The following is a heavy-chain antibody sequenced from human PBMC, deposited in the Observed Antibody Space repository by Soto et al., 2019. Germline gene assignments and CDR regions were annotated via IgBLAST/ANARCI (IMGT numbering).Heavy chain of an antibody. CDR2: IDGDESAT. Sequence: EVQLVESGGGLVQPGGSLRLSCAASGFTLSRYWMQWVRQAPGKGLEWVSRIDGDESATNYADSVKGRFTISRDNAKNTLHLQMNSLRAEDTAVYYCVRDSHGDYWGRGTLVTVSS. V-gene: IGHV3-74*01. J-gene: IGHJ4*02. CDR1: GFTLSRYW. CDR3: VRDSHGDY.